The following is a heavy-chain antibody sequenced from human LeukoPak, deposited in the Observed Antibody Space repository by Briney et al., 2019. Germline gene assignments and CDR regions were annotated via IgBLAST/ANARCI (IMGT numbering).Heavy chain of an antibody. D-gene: IGHD2-2*01. J-gene: IGHJ6*02. CDR1: GYTFTSYA. V-gene: IGHV1-69*13. CDR2: IIPTFGTA. CDR3: AREDGVVVVPAAMPPSAYGMDV. Sequence: ASVKVSCKASGYTFTSYAMHWVRQAPGQRLEWMGWIIPTFGTANYAQKFQGRVTITADESTSTAYMELSSPRSEDTAVYYCAREDGVVVVPAAMPPSAYGMDVWGQGTTVTVSS.